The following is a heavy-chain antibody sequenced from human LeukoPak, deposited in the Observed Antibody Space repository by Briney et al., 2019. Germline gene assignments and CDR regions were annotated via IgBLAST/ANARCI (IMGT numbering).Heavy chain of an antibody. D-gene: IGHD6-19*01. Sequence: ALVKVSCKASGYTFTSYGISWVRQAPGQGLEWMGWISAYNGNTNYAQKLQGRVTMTTDTSTSTAYMELRSLRSDDTAVYYCARDRGIAVAGNWFDPWGQGTLVTVSS. CDR2: ISAYNGNT. CDR3: ARDRGIAVAGNWFDP. CDR1: GYTFTSYG. J-gene: IGHJ5*02. V-gene: IGHV1-18*01.